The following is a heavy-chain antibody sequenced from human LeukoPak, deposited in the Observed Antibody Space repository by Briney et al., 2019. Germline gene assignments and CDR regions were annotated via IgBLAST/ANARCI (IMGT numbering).Heavy chain of an antibody. J-gene: IGHJ3*02. D-gene: IGHD5-24*01. Sequence: GESLKISCKASGYTFTNYWIGWVRQMPGQGLDWMGIIYPGDSDTKYSQSFQGQVTISGDKSINTAYLQRNSLTASDTAMYYCARGAIEMAATNAFDIWGQGTMVTVS. CDR1: GYTFTNYW. CDR3: ARGAIEMAATNAFDI. V-gene: IGHV5-51*01. CDR2: IYPGDSDT.